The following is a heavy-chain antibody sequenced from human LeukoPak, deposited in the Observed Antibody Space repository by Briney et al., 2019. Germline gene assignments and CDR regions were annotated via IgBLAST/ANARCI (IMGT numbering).Heavy chain of an antibody. V-gene: IGHV3-30-3*01. CDR3: ARDRELAAAVGWFDP. CDR2: ISYDGSNK. Sequence: PGRSLRLSCAASGFTFSSYAMHWVRQAPGKGLEWVAVISYDGSNKYYADSVEGRFTIPRDNSKNTLYLQMNSLRAEDTAVYYCARDRELAAAVGWFDPWGQGTLVTVSS. J-gene: IGHJ5*02. CDR1: GFTFSSYA. D-gene: IGHD6-13*01.